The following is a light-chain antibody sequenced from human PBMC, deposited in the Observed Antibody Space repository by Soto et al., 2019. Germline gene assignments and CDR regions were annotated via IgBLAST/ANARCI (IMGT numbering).Light chain of an antibody. Sequence: QSALTQPASVSGSPGQWVTISCTGSSCDIGVCDYVHWYQQHPGKAPKLLIYGISNRPSGVPDRFSGSKSGTSASLAITGLQAEDEADYYCPSYESSRPDSVFGGGTKLTVL. J-gene: IGLJ3*02. CDR2: GIS. CDR1: SCDIGVCDY. V-gene: IGLV1-40*01. CDR3: PSYESSRPDSV.